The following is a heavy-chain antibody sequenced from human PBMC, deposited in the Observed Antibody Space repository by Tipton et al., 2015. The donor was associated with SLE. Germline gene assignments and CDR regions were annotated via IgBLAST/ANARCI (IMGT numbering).Heavy chain of an antibody. D-gene: IGHD1-26*01. CDR2: ISFDGVTT. Sequence: SLRLSCAASGFTFSNYWMHWVRQTPEKGLVWVSRISFDGVTTNYADSVKGRFTISRDNSKNTLYLQLNSLRAEDTAVYYCARDLHRSYYPDYYHGMDVWGQGTTVTVSS. J-gene: IGHJ6*02. V-gene: IGHV3-74*01. CDR3: ARDLHRSYYPDYYHGMDV. CDR1: GFTFSNYW.